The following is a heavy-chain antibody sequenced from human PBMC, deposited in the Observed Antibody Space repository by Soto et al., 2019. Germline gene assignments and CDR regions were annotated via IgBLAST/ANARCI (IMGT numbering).Heavy chain of an antibody. CDR2: NIPIFGTS. V-gene: IGHV1-69*01. Sequence: QVQLVQSGAEVKKPGSSVKVSCKASGGTFNTHAINWVRQAPGQGLEWMGENIPIFGTSNYAQKFQGRVTITADESTRTAYMDLSSLRSEDTAAYYCLGAKKKEMATIVRDKWFDPWGQGTLVTVSS. D-gene: IGHD5-12*01. CDR3: LGAKKKEMATIVRDKWFDP. CDR1: GGTFNTHA. J-gene: IGHJ5*02.